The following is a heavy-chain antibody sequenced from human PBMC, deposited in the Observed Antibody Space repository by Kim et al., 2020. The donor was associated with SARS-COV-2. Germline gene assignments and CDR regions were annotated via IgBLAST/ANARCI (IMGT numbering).Heavy chain of an antibody. Sequence: GGSLRLSCAASGFTFSSYGMHWVRQAPGKGLEWVAVISYDGSNKYYADSVKGRFTISRDNSKNTLYLQMNSLRAEDTAVYYCAKDLQYGYDILTGYYYYYGMDVWGQGTTVTVSS. CDR3: AKDLQYGYDILTGYYYYYGMDV. J-gene: IGHJ6*02. CDR2: ISYDGSNK. D-gene: IGHD3-9*01. CDR1: GFTFSSYG. V-gene: IGHV3-30*18.